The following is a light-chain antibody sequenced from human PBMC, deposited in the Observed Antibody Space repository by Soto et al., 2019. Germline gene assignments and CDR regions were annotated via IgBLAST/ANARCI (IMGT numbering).Light chain of an antibody. J-gene: IGKJ2*01. CDR3: QQYDNHPYT. CDR2: DVS. Sequence: DIQMTQSPSSLTASVGDGGTITCEASQDSSNYLNWYQQKPGRAPTLLLYDVSTLGTGVPSRFSGCGSGTDFTFTISSLQPEDIATYYCQQYDNHPYTFGQGTKLEIK. CDR1: QDSSNY. V-gene: IGKV1-33*01.